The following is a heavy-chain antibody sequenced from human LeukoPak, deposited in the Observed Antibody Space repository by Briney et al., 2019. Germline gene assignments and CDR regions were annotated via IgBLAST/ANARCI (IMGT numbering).Heavy chain of an antibody. D-gene: IGHD6-19*01. CDR1: GFTVSDNY. J-gene: IGHJ3*01. V-gene: IGHV3-53*04. CDR2: LYTGGST. Sequence: PGGSLRLSCAASGFTVSDNYITWVRQDPGKGLEWVSVLYTGGSTSYADSVKGRFTISRHDSKNTLYLQKNSLRPEDTAVYYCARESGWYEARDAFDVWGQGTMVTVSS. CDR3: ARESGWYEARDAFDV.